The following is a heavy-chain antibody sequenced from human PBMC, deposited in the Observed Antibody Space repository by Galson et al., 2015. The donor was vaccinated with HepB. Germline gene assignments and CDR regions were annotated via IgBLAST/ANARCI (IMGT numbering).Heavy chain of an antibody. D-gene: IGHD3-16*01. CDR1: GFTLNDHY. CDR3: ARRGSYGPLTY. CDR2: TRDKGRSYTT. J-gene: IGHJ4*02. V-gene: IGHV3-72*01. Sequence: SLRLSCAASGFTLNDHYMDWVRQAPGKGLEWVARTRDKGRSYTTEFAASVKGRFTISRDDSQNSMYLQMNTLETEDTAVYYCARRGSYGPLTYWGQGTLVTVSS.